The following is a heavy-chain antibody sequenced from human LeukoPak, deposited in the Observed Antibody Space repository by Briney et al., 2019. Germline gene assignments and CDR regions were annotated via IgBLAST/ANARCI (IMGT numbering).Heavy chain of an antibody. CDR2: ISGSGAGT. J-gene: IGHJ4*02. D-gene: IGHD3-10*01. V-gene: IGHV3-23*01. CDR1: GFTFSSYG. CDR3: AKGVASGSLFDYFDY. Sequence: PGGSLRLSCAASGFTFSSYGMSWVRQAPGKALEWVSAISGSGAGTYYTDSVKGRFTISRDNSKNTLYLQMNSLRADDTAVYYCAKGVASGSLFDYFDYWGQGTLVTVSS.